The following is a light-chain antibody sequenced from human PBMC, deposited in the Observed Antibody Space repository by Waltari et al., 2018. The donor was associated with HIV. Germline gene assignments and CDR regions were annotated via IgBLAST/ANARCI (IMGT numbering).Light chain of an antibody. J-gene: IGLJ2*01. CDR3: SSYTSSSTRGV. CDR1: SSDVGGYNY. V-gene: IGLV2-14*01. Sequence: QSALTQPASVSGSPGQSITISCTGTSSDVGGYNYVSWYQQHPGKAPKLMIYEFSNRPSGVSNRFSGSKSGNTASLTISGLQAEDEADYYCSSYTSSSTRGVFGGGTKLTVL. CDR2: EFS.